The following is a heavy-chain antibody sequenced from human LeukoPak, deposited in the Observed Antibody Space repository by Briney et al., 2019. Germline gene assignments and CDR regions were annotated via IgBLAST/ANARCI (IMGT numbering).Heavy chain of an antibody. V-gene: IGHV4-30-4*01. CDR1: GGSISSGDYY. D-gene: IGHD1-26*01. J-gene: IGHJ3*02. Sequence: PSETLSLTCTVSGGSISSGDYYWSWIRQPPGKGLEWIGYIYYSGSTYYNPSLKSRVTISVDTSKNQFSLKLSSVTAAATAVYYCARVGSYFDDAFDIWGQGTMVTVSS. CDR2: IYYSGST. CDR3: ARVGSYFDDAFDI.